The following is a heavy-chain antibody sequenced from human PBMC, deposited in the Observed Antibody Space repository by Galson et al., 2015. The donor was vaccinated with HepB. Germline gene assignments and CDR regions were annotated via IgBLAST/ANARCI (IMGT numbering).Heavy chain of an antibody. J-gene: IGHJ5*02. Sequence: SVKVSCKAYGYTFTRYGISWVRQAPGQGLEWVGWLGVFSGNRQSAPKFEDRPTMTVDISTSTAYLELRSLRSDDTAVYYSVREDYNRDPLPYNWFDPWGQGTLVSVTA. D-gene: IGHD1-14*01. CDR2: LGVFSGNR. CDR1: GYTFTRYG. V-gene: IGHV1-18*01. CDR3: VREDYNRDPLPYNWFDP.